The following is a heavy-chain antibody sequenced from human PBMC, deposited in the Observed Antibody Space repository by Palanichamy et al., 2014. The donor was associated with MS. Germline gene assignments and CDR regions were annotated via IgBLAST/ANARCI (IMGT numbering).Heavy chain of an antibody. V-gene: IGHV3-48*02. J-gene: IGHJ6*03. CDR3: ARARIVVVPVAPPKEKIYYYYMDV. D-gene: IGHD2-2*01. Sequence: GESGGGLVQPGGSLRLSCAASGFTFRSYSMNWVRQAPGKGLEWVSYISSSSSTIFYADSVKGRFTISRDNAKNSLYLQMNSLRDEDTAVYYCARARIVVVPVAPPKEKIYYYYMDVWGKGTTVTVSS. CDR1: GFTFRSYS. CDR2: ISSSSSTI.